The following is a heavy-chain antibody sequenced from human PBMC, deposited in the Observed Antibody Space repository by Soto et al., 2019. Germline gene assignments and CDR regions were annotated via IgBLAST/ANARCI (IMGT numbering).Heavy chain of an antibody. CDR3: AREDILGVRSFDY. V-gene: IGHV3-48*02. CDR2: ISSGSKTI. D-gene: IGHD3-9*01. Sequence: LRLSCAASGFTFSSYSVNWVRQAPGKGLEWVSYISSGSKTIYYADSVKGQFTVSRDNAKNSQYLQMNSLRDEDTAVYYCAREDILGVRSFDYWGQGTLVTVSS. CDR1: GFTFSSYS. J-gene: IGHJ4*02.